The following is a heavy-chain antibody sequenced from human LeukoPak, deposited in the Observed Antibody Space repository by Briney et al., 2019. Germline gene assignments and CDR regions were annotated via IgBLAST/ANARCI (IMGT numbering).Heavy chain of an antibody. CDR1: GGTFSSYA. Sequence: ASVKFSCKASGGTFSSYAISWVRQAPGQGLEWMGGIIPIFGTANYAQKFQGRVTITADESTSTAYMEMSSLRSEDTDVYYCASHRVRGVIPDDFDIWGQGKMVTVSS. D-gene: IGHD3-10*01. CDR3: ASHRVRGVIPDDFDI. CDR2: IIPIFGTA. J-gene: IGHJ3*02. V-gene: IGHV1-69*13.